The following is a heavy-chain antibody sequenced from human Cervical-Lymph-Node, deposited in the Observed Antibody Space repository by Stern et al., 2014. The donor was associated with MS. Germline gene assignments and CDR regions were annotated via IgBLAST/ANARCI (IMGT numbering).Heavy chain of an antibody. J-gene: IGHJ6*02. Sequence: VQLVESGAEVKKPGAAVKVSCKASGYTFTGYYIHWVRQAPGQGLEWMGIVNPSGGGTRYAQRCQGRITMTRDTSTSTVYMELSSLRSEDTAVYYCARDQKGQLGYHYFYGMDVWGRGTAVIVSS. CDR2: VNPSGGGT. CDR1: GYTFTGYY. V-gene: IGHV1-46*03. CDR3: ARDQKGQLGYHYFYGMDV. D-gene: IGHD3-16*02.